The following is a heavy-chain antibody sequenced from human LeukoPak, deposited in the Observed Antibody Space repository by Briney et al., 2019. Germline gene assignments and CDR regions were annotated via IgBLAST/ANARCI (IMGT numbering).Heavy chain of an antibody. CDR3: ARANSSGYYHIDY. CDR2: IYPGDSDT. CDR1: GYSFTSYW. Sequence: GESLKISCKGSGYSFTSYWIGWVRQMPGKGLEWMGIIYPGDSDTRYSPSFQGQVTISADKSIRTPYLQWSSLKASDTAMYYCARANSSGYYHIDYWGQGTLVTVSS. V-gene: IGHV5-51*01. J-gene: IGHJ4*02. D-gene: IGHD3-22*01.